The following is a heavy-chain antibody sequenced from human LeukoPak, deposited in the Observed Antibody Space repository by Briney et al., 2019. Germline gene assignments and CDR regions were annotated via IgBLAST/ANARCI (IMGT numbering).Heavy chain of an antibody. J-gene: IGHJ5*02. CDR1: GCTFIRYA. Sequence: SVKVCCKDSGCTFIRYAISWVRQAPGQGLEWMGGIIPISDTANYAQKFQGRVRITADESARTAYTELSSLRSEDTAVYYCARILPTGFGELWLDPWGQGTLVTVSS. D-gene: IGHD3-10*01. V-gene: IGHV1-69*13. CDR2: IIPISDTA. CDR3: ARILPTGFGELWLDP.